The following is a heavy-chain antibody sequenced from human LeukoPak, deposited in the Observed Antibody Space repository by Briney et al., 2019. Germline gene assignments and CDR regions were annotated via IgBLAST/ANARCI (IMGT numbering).Heavy chain of an antibody. CDR3: ARTSGYYPRGCLDY. J-gene: IGHJ4*02. Sequence: SVKVSRKASGGTFSSYAISWVRQAPGQGLEWMGGIIPIFGTANYAQKFQGRVTITADESTSTAYMELSSLRSEDTAVYYCARTSGYYPRGCLDYWGQGTLVTVSS. CDR2: IIPIFGTA. D-gene: IGHD3-22*01. CDR1: GGTFSSYA. V-gene: IGHV1-69*13.